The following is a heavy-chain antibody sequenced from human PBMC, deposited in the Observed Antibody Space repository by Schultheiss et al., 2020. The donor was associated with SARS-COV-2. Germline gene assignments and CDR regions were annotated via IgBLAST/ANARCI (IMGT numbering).Heavy chain of an antibody. CDR1: GGSFSGYY. CDR3: ARVGGTTVPSYYFDY. V-gene: IGHV4-34*09. Sequence: SETLSLTCAVYGGSFSGYYWSWIRQHPGKGLEWIGCIYHIGGTYYSPSLKSRATISVDTPKNQFSLKLSSVTAADTAVYYCARVGGTTVPSYYFDYWGQGTLVTVSS. J-gene: IGHJ4*02. D-gene: IGHD4-17*01. CDR2: IYHIGGT.